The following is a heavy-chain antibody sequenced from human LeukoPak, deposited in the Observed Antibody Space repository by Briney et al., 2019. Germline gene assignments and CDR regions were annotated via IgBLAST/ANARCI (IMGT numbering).Heavy chain of an antibody. CDR1: GYSFTDYY. CDR2: INPNRGDT. D-gene: IGHD3-22*01. Sequence: GASVKVSCKASGYSFTDYYLHWVRQAPGQGLDWMGWINPNRGDTKFAQKFQGRVTMTKDTSINTVYMELSRLTSDDTAVYYCARAGHTSGYYYGDWFDPWGQGTLVTVSS. J-gene: IGHJ5*02. V-gene: IGHV1-2*02. CDR3: ARAGHTSGYYYGDWFDP.